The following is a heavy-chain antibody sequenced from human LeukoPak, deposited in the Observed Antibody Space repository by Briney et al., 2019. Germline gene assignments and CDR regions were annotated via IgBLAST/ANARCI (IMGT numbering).Heavy chain of an antibody. J-gene: IGHJ4*02. CDR3: TSVSKTVVPATIDY. CDR1: GGSISSYF. Sequence: SETLSLTCTVSGGSISSYFWSWIRQPPGKGLEWIGSIYYSGSTYYNPSVKSRVTISVDTSKNQFSLKLRSVTAADTAVYYCTSVSKTVVPATIDYWGQGTQVTVSS. V-gene: IGHV4-39*01. CDR2: IYYSGST. D-gene: IGHD2-15*01.